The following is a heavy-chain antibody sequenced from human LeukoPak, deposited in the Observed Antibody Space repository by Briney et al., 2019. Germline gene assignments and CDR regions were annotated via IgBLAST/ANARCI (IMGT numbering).Heavy chain of an antibody. V-gene: IGHV1-2*02. J-gene: IGHJ4*02. Sequence: ASVTVSCKASGYTFTGYYLHWVRQAPGQGLEWVGWINPNSGVTNYAQKFQGRVSMTSDTSISTVYMELSRLRSDDTAAYYCSREDYWGQGTLVTVSS. CDR3: SREDY. CDR1: GYTFTGYY. CDR2: INPNSGVT.